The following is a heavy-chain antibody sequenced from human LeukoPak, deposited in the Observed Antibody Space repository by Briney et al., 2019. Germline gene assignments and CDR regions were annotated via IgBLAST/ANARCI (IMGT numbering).Heavy chain of an antibody. J-gene: IGHJ4*02. V-gene: IGHV3-43D*03. CDR1: GFTFNDYA. CDR3: AKGGGGWYLNY. D-gene: IGHD6-19*01. CDR2: ISWDGGST. Sequence: GGSLRLSCAASGFTFNDYAMHWVRQTPVKGLEWVSLISWDGGSTYYADSVKARFTISRDNSENSLYLQMNSLRAEDTALYYCAKGGGGWYLNYWGQGTLVTVSS.